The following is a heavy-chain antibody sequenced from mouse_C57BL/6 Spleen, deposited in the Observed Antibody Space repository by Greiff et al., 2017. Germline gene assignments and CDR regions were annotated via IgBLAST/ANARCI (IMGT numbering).Heavy chain of an antibody. Sequence: EVQLQQSGPELVKPGASVKISCKASGYTFTDYYMNWVKQSHGKSLEWIGDINPNNGGTSYNQKFKGKATLTVDKSSSTAYMELRSLTSEDSAVYYCARPDYYGTSFPRYFDVWGTGTTVTVSS. J-gene: IGHJ1*03. V-gene: IGHV1-26*01. CDR3: ARPDYYGTSFPRYFDV. D-gene: IGHD1-1*01. CDR1: GYTFTDYY. CDR2: INPNNGGT.